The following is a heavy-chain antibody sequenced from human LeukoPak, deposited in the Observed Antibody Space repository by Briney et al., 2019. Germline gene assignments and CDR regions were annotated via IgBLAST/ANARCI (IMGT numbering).Heavy chain of an antibody. CDR1: GYTFTNYG. D-gene: IGHD2-2*01. CDR3: ARWGLVAPGTYYYYYMDV. V-gene: IGHV1-18*01. CDR2: INAYNGDA. Sequence: ASVKVSCKASGYTFTNYGVSWVRQAPGQGLEWMGWINAYNGDAHYAQNLQGRLTMTTDTSTSMAFMELRSLRPDDTAVYFCARWGLVAPGTYYYYYMDVWGRGTTVTVSS. J-gene: IGHJ6*03.